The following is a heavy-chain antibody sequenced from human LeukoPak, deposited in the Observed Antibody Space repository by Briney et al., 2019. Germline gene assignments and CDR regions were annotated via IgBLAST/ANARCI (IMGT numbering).Heavy chain of an antibody. CDR2: INPNSGGT. J-gene: IGHJ3*02. V-gene: IGHV1-2*02. CDR1: GYTFTAYY. D-gene: IGHD3-22*01. CDR3: ARDYYDSSGFGAFDI. Sequence: VASVKVSCKASGYTFTAYYMHWVRQAPGQGLEWMGWINPNSGGTNYEQKFQGRVTMTRDTSISTAYMELSRLRSDDTAVYYCARDYYDSSGFGAFDIWGQGTMVTVSS.